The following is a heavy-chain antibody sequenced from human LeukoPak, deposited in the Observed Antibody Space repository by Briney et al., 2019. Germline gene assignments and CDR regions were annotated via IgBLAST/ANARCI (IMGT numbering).Heavy chain of an antibody. CDR2: IYYSGST. J-gene: IGHJ4*02. CDR3: ARGSPYGHDR. CDR1: GGSISSYY. V-gene: IGHV4-59*01. Sequence: SETLSLTCTVSGGSISSYYWSWIRQPPGKGLEWIGYIYYSGSTNYNPSLKSRVTISVDTSKNQFSLKLSSVTAADTAVYYCARGSPYGHDRWGQGSLVTVSS. D-gene: IGHD5-12*01.